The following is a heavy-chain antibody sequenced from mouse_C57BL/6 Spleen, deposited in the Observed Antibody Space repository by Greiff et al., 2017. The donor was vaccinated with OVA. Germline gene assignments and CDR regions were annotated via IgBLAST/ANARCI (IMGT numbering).Heavy chain of an antibody. V-gene: IGHV3-1*01. Sequence: VQLKESGPGMVKPSQSLSLTCTVTGYSITSGYDWHWIRHFPGNKLEWMGYISSSGSTNYNPSLKSRISITHDTSKNHFFLKLNSVTTEDTATYYCARGVWYFDVWGTGTTVTVSS. CDR3: ARGVWYFDV. CDR1: GYSITSGYD. J-gene: IGHJ1*03. CDR2: ISSSGST.